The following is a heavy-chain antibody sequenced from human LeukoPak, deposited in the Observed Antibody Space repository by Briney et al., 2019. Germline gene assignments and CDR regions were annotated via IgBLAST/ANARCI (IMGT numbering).Heavy chain of an antibody. D-gene: IGHD3-16*02. V-gene: IGHV3-48*04. Sequence: GGSLRLSCAASGFTFSSYAMSWVRQAPGKGLEWVSYISSSGSTIYYADSVKGRFTISRDNAKNSLYLQMNSLRAEDTAVYYCARSSYDYVWGSYRYTILYYFDYWGQGTLVTVSS. CDR1: GFTFSSYA. CDR3: ARSSYDYVWGSYRYTILYYFDY. J-gene: IGHJ4*02. CDR2: ISSSGSTI.